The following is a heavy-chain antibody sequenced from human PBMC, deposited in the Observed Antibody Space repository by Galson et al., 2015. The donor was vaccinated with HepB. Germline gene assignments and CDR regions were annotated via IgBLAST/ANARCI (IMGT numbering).Heavy chain of an antibody. CDR3: ARPTDVDSGGY. CDR2: ISHDGSDK. Sequence: SLRLSCAVSGFTFSTYAMYWVRQAPGKGLEWVAVISHDGSDKYYTDSVEGRFTISRDNFKNTLYLQMSSLRAEDTAVYYCARPTDVDSGGYWGQGTLVTVSS. J-gene: IGHJ4*02. D-gene: IGHD4-17*01. CDR1: GFTFSTYA. V-gene: IGHV3-30*04.